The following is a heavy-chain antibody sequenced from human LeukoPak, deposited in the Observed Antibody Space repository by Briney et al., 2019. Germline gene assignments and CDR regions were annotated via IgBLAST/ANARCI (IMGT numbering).Heavy chain of an antibody. J-gene: IGHJ4*02. CDR2: IYYSGNT. V-gene: IGHV3-66*01. CDR3: ARGIIDYSGYDY. Sequence: PGGSLRLSCAASGFTFSSYSMNWVRQAPGKGLEWVSVIYYSGNTYYADSVRGRFTISTDNFKNTLYLQMNSLRAEDTAVYYRARGIIDYSGYDYWGQGTLVTVSS. CDR1: GFTFSSYS. D-gene: IGHD5-12*01.